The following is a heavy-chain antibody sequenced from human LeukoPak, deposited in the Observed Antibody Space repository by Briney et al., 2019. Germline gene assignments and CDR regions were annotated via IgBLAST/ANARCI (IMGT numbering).Heavy chain of an antibody. Sequence: GGSLRLSCGASGFTFSSYVMHWVRQAPGKGLEWVADISYDGSNKYYAHSVKGRFTISRDNSKNTLYLQMNSLRAEDTAVYYCAKSFFSGSYSPHDYYYMDVWGKGTTVTVSS. J-gene: IGHJ6*03. V-gene: IGHV3-30-3*02. CDR3: AKSFFSGSYSPHDYYYMDV. D-gene: IGHD1-26*01. CDR2: ISYDGSNK. CDR1: GFTFSSYV.